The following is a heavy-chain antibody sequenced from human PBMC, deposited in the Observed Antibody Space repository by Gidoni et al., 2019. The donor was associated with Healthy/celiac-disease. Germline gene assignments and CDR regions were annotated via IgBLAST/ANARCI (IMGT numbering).Heavy chain of an antibody. CDR3: ARDIPVTAIDY. J-gene: IGHJ4*02. CDR1: GYSISSGYY. D-gene: IGHD2-21*02. V-gene: IGHV4-38-2*02. CDR2: IYHSGST. Sequence: QVQLQESGPGLVKPSETLSLPCAVSGYSISSGYYWGWIRQPPGKGLEWIGSIYHSGSTYYNPSLKSRVTISVDTSKNQFSLKLSSVTAADTAVYYCARDIPVTAIDYWGQGTLVTVSS.